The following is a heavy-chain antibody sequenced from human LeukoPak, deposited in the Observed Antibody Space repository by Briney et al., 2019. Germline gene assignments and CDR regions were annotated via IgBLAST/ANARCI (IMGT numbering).Heavy chain of an antibody. J-gene: IGHJ4*02. Sequence: GGSLRLSCAASGFTFSSYWMHWVRQAPGKGLVWVSRINSDGSSTSYADSVKGRFTISRDTSKNTLFLQMNSLRAEDTAVYYCAKSYVGVRGLFDYWGQGTLVTVSS. V-gene: IGHV3-74*01. D-gene: IGHD3-10*01. CDR2: INSDGSST. CDR3: AKSYVGVRGLFDY. CDR1: GFTFSSYW.